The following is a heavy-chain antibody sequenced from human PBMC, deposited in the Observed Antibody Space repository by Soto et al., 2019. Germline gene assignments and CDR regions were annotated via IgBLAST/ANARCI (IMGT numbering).Heavy chain of an antibody. CDR3: AREPRGPAGGYYYGVDV. Sequence: ASVKVSCKTSGYTSTSYYIHWVRQSPGQGLEWMGLIHPRAGSTKDAQNFQDRVTMTGDMSTSTVYMELSSLRSEDTAVYYCAREPRGPAGGYYYGVDVWGQGTTVTVSS. D-gene: IGHD3-10*01. CDR1: GYTSTSYY. CDR2: IHPRAGST. J-gene: IGHJ6*02. V-gene: IGHV1-46*01.